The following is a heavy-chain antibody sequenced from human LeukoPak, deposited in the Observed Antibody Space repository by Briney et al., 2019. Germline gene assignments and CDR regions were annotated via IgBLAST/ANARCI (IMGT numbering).Heavy chain of an antibody. D-gene: IGHD2-2*01. CDR2: IVVGSGNT. Sequence: SVKVSCKASGFTFTSSAVQWVRQARGQRLEWIGWIVVGSGNTNYAQKFQERVTITRDMSTSTAYMELSSLRSEDTAVYYCVRLGSTGPGNWYKLFDQWGQGTLVTVSS. J-gene: IGHJ4*02. CDR1: GFTFTSSA. V-gene: IGHV1-58*01. CDR3: VRLGSTGPGNWYKLFDQ.